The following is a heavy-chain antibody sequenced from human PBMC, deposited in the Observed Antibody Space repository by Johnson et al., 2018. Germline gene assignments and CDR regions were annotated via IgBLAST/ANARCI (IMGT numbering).Heavy chain of an antibody. CDR2: IIPIFGTA. CDR1: GGTFSSYA. D-gene: IGHD1-26*01. V-gene: IGHV1-69*01. CDR3: ARDRGVGSPEYFQH. Sequence: QVQLQESGAEVKKPGSSVKVSCKASGGTFSSYAISWVRQAPGQGLEWMGGIIPIFGTANYAQKFQGRVTITADEATSTAYMERSSLRSEDTAVYYCARDRGVGSPEYFQHWGKGTLVTVSS. J-gene: IGHJ1*01.